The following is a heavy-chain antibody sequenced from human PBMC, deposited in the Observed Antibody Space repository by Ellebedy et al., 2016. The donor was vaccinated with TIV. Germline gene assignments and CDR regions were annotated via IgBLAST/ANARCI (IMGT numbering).Heavy chain of an antibody. CDR1: GGSFSGYY. V-gene: IGHV4-34*01. CDR2: INHSGST. CDR3: ASTRYYYGSDSGDY. J-gene: IGHJ4*02. D-gene: IGHD3-10*01. Sequence: SETLSLXXAVYGGSFSGYYWSWIRQPPGKGLEWIGEINHSGSTNYNPSLKSRVTISVDTSKNQFSLKLSSVTAADTAVYYCASTRYYYGSDSGDYWGQGTLVTVSS.